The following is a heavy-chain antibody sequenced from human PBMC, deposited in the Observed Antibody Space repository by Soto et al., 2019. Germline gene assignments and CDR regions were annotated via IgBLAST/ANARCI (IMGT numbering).Heavy chain of an antibody. V-gene: IGHV5-10-1*01. CDR2: IDPSDSST. CDR1: GYRFTSYW. D-gene: IGHD3-10*01. J-gene: IGHJ4*02. Sequence: GESLKISCKGSGYRFTSYWISWVRQMPVKGLEWMGRIDPSDSSTNYSPSFQGHVSISADKSISTAYLQWSSLKASDTAMYYCARHRGLHYFGDPPWGQGSPVTVYS. CDR3: ARHRGLHYFGDPP.